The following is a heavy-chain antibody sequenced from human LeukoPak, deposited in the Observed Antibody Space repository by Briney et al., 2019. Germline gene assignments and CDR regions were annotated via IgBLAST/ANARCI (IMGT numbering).Heavy chain of an antibody. D-gene: IGHD3-22*01. CDR2: ISYDGSNK. J-gene: IGHJ4*02. CDR3: AKPSYYYDSSDYLPDY. Sequence: PGGSLRLSCAASGFIFSSYGMHWVRQAPGKGLEWVAVISYDGSNKYYADSVKGRFTISRDNSKNTLYLQMNSLRAEDTAVYYCAKPSYYYDSSDYLPDYWGQGTLVTVSS. V-gene: IGHV3-30*18. CDR1: GFIFSSYG.